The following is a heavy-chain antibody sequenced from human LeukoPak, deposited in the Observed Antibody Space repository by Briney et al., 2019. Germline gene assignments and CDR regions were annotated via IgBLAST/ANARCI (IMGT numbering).Heavy chain of an antibody. V-gene: IGHV4-34*01. CDR3: ARGIGSSRPNWFDP. J-gene: IGHJ5*02. CDR1: GGSFSGYY. CDR2: INHSGST. D-gene: IGHD6-13*01. Sequence: PSETLSLTCAVYGGSFSGYYWTWIRQPPGKGLEWIGEINHSGSTNYNPSLKSRVTISVDTSKNQFSLKLSSVTAADTAVYYCARGIGSSRPNWFDPWGQGTLVTVSS.